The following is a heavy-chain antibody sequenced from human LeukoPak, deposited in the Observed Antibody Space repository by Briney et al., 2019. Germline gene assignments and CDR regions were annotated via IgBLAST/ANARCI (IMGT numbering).Heavy chain of an antibody. Sequence: ASVKVSCKASGYTFTTYYVHWVRQAPGQGLEWMGIINPSGGSTTYAQKFRGRLTMTRDMSTSTVYMELSSLRSEDTAVYCCARDGHRRYYYDSSGREDAFDIWGQGTMVTVSS. V-gene: IGHV1-46*01. J-gene: IGHJ3*02. D-gene: IGHD3-22*01. CDR2: INPSGGST. CDR1: GYTFTTYY. CDR3: ARDGHRRYYYDSSGREDAFDI.